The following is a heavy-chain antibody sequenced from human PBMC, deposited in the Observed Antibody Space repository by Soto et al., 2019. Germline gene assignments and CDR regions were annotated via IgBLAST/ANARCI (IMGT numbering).Heavy chain of an antibody. CDR3: ARLGIVATNYYYYYYMDV. Sequence: SETLSLTCTVSGGSISSYYWSWIRQPPGKGLEWIGYIYYSGSTNYNPSLKSRVTISVDTSKNQFSLKLSSVTAADTAVYYCARLGIVATNYYYYYYMDVWGKGTTVTVSS. V-gene: IGHV4-59*08. CDR2: IYYSGST. CDR1: GGSISSYY. J-gene: IGHJ6*03. D-gene: IGHD5-12*01.